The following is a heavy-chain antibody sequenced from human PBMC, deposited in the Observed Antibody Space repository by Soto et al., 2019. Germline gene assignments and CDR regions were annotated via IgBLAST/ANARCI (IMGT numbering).Heavy chain of an antibody. D-gene: IGHD3-9*01. Sequence: GESLKISCNGSGYSFTSYWISWVRQMPGKGLEWMGRIDPSDSYTNYSPSFQGHVTISADKSISTAYLQWSSLKASDTAMYYGARRRFLRYFDWTPRPGDWFDPWGQGTLVTVSS. V-gene: IGHV5-10-1*01. CDR3: ARRRFLRYFDWTPRPGDWFDP. CDR1: GYSFTSYW. J-gene: IGHJ5*02. CDR2: IDPSDSYT.